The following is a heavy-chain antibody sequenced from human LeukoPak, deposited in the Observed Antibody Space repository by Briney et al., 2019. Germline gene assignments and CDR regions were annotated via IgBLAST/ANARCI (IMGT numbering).Heavy chain of an antibody. CDR3: ASAGYYGSGRPVSFDY. D-gene: IGHD3-10*01. J-gene: IGHJ4*02. Sequence: GGSLRLSCAASGFTFSSYGMHWVRQAPGKGLEWVAFIRYDGSNKYYADSVKGRFTISRDNSKNTLYLQMNSLRSDDTAVYYCASAGYYGSGRPVSFDYWGQGTLVTVSS. CDR1: GFTFSSYG. CDR2: IRYDGSNK. V-gene: IGHV3-30*02.